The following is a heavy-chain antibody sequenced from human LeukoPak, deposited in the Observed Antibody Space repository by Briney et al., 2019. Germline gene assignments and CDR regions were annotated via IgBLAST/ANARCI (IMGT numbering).Heavy chain of an antibody. Sequence: GGSLRLSCAASGFTVSASSMSWVRQAPGKGPEWVSVVYSGGTTYYADSVRGRFSISRDNSKNTLYLQMNRLRAEDTAVYYCAKEGGYGDQYYFDFWGQEPWSPSPQ. J-gene: IGHJ4*01. CDR3: AKEGGYGDQYYFDF. CDR2: VYSGGTT. D-gene: IGHD4-17*01. V-gene: IGHV3-53*01. CDR1: GFTVSASS.